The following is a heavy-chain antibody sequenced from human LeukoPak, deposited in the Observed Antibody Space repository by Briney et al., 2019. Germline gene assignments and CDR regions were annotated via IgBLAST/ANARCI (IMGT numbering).Heavy chain of an antibody. D-gene: IGHD3-16*02. CDR2: IYYSGST. CDR3: ARGSLGTVAWFDP. Sequence: PSETLSLTCTVSGGSISSGDYYWSWIRQPPGKGLEWIGYIYYSGSTYYNPSLKSRVTISVDTSKNQFSLKLSSVTAADTAVYYCARGSLGTVAWFDPWGQGTLVTVSS. V-gene: IGHV4-30-4*01. CDR1: GGSISSGDYY. J-gene: IGHJ5*02.